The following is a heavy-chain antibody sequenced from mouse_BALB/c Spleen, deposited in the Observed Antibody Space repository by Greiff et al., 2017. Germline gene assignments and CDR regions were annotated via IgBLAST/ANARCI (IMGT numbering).Heavy chain of an antibody. CDR2: ISSGGSYT. D-gene: IGHD2-3*01. CDR1: GFTFSSYT. V-gene: IGHV5-6-4*01. J-gene: IGHJ3*01. CDR3: TRDEGWLRFAY. Sequence: DVQLQESGGDLVKPGGSLKLSCAASGFTFSSYTMSWVRQTPEKRLEWVATISSGGSYTYYPDSVKGRFTISRDNAKNTLYLQMSSLKSEDTAMYYCTRDEGWLRFAYWGQGTLVTVSA.